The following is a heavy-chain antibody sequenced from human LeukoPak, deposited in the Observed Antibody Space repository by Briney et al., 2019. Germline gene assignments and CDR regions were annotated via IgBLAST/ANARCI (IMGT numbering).Heavy chain of an antibody. J-gene: IGHJ4*02. CDR3: AKHRQKVATKGPFDY. V-gene: IGHV3-30*18. CDR1: GFTFSSYG. CDR2: ISYDGGNK. Sequence: GRSLRLSCAASGFTFSSYGMHWVRQAPGKGLEWVAVISYDGGNKYYADSVKGRFTISRDNSKNTLYLQMNSLRAKDTAVYYCAKHRQKVATKGPFDYWGQGTLVTVSS. D-gene: IGHD5-12*01.